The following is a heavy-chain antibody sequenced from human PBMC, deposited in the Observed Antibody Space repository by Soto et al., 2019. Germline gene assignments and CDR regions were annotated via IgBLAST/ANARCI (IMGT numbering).Heavy chain of an antibody. J-gene: IGHJ6*02. Sequence: QVQLVQSGAEVKKPGASVKVSCKASGYTFTSYDINWVRQATGQGLEWLGWMNPNSGNTDYAQRFQGRATMTRNTSIGTAYMELSSLRSEDTAVYYCARNYYGSGMGYYYYGMDVWGQGTTVTVSS. V-gene: IGHV1-8*01. D-gene: IGHD3-10*01. CDR3: ARNYYGSGMGYYYYGMDV. CDR1: GYTFTSYD. CDR2: MNPNSGNT.